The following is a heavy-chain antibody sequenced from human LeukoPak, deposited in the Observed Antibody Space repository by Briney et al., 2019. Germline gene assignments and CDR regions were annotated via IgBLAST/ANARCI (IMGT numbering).Heavy chain of an antibody. CDR2: INPSGGST. Sequence: ASVKVSCKASGYTFTSYYMHWVRQAPGQGLEWMGIINPSGGSTGYAQKFQGRVTMTRDTSTSTVYMELSSLRSEGTAVYYCARVEMATPFYYGMDVWGQGTTVTVSS. CDR1: GYTFTSYY. D-gene: IGHD5-24*01. J-gene: IGHJ6*02. CDR3: ARVEMATPFYYGMDV. V-gene: IGHV1-46*01.